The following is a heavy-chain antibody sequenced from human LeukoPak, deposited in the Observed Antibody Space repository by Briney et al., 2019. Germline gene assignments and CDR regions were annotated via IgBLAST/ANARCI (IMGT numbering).Heavy chain of an antibody. CDR2: ISGSGGTT. J-gene: IGHJ4*02. V-gene: IGHV3-23*01. D-gene: IGHD6-19*01. CDR3: AKGKMYSSGWYYFDY. CDR1: GFTFSSYA. Sequence: GGSLRLSCTASGFTFSSYAMSWVRQAPGKGLEWVSGISGSGGTTYYADSVKGRFTISGDNSKNTLYLQMNSLRVEDTAVYYCAKGKMYSSGWYYFDYWGQGTLVTVSS.